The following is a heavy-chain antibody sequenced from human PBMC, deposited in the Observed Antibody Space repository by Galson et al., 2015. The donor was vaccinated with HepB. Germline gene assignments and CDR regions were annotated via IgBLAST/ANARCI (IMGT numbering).Heavy chain of an antibody. Sequence: SVKVSCKVSGYTLTELSMHWVRQAPGKGLEWMGGFDPEDGETIYAQKFQGRVTMTEDTSTDTAYMELSSLRSEDTAVYYCATLPTLGSPTVTKLRQFDYWGQGTLVTVSS. CDR2: FDPEDGET. CDR3: ATLPTLGSPTVTKLRQFDY. J-gene: IGHJ4*02. CDR1: GYTLTELS. V-gene: IGHV1-24*01. D-gene: IGHD4-17*01.